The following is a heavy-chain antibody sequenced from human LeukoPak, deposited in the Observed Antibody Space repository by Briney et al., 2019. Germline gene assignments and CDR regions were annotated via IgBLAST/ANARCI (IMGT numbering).Heavy chain of an antibody. Sequence: PSETLSLTCTVSGGSISSYYWSWIRQPPGKGLEWIGYIYYSGSTNYNPSLKSRVTISVDTSKNQFSLKLSSVTAADTAVYYCARGRLRAYGDYFWFDPWGQGTLVTVSS. CDR1: GGSISSYY. CDR2: IYYSGST. D-gene: IGHD4-17*01. V-gene: IGHV4-59*01. J-gene: IGHJ5*02. CDR3: ARGRLRAYGDYFWFDP.